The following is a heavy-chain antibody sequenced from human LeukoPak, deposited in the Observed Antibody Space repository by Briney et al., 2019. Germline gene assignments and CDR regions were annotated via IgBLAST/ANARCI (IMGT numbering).Heavy chain of an antibody. CDR3: ATGSGYDTY. Sequence: SETLSLTCAVYGGSFSGYYWSWIRQPPGKGLEWIGEINHSGSTNYNPSLKSRVAISVDTSKNQFSLKLSSVTAADTAVYYCATGSGYDTYWGQGTLLTVSS. CDR1: GGSFSGYY. CDR2: INHSGST. D-gene: IGHD5-12*01. V-gene: IGHV4-34*01. J-gene: IGHJ4*02.